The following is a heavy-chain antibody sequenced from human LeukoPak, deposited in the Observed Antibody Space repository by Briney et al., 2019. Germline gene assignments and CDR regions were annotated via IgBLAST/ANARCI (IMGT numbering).Heavy chain of an antibody. D-gene: IGHD6-19*01. CDR2: IYYSGST. Sequence: SETLSLTCTVSGGSISGYYWSWIRQPPGKGLEWIGYIYYSGSTNYNPSLKSRVTISVDTSKNQFSLKLSSVTAADTAVYYCARQSSGWPYYYYGMDVWGQGTTVTVSS. CDR3: ARQSSGWPYYYYGMDV. J-gene: IGHJ6*02. CDR1: GGSISGYY. V-gene: IGHV4-59*08.